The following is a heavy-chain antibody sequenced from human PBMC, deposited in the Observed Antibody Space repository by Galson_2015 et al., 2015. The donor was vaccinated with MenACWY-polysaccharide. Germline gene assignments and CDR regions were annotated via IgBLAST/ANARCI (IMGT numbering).Heavy chain of an antibody. J-gene: IGHJ6*02. D-gene: IGHD5-18*01. CDR3: ARSDTAMALYYYYGMDV. CDR1: GYTFTGYY. V-gene: IGHV1-2*02. Sequence: SVKVSCKASGYTFTGYYMHWVRQAPGQGLEWMGWINPNSGGTNYAQKFQGRVTMTRDTSISTAYMELSRLRSDDTAVYYCARSDTAMALYYYYGMDVWGQGTTVTVSS. CDR2: INPNSGGT.